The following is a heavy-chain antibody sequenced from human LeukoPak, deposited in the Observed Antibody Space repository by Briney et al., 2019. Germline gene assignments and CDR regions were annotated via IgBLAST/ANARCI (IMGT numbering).Heavy chain of an antibody. CDR1: GFTFSSYA. CDR3: AKDDAQLERHGY. J-gene: IGHJ4*02. V-gene: IGHV3-23*01. CDR2: ISGSGGST. D-gene: IGHD1-1*01. Sequence: GGSLRLSCAASGFTFSSYAMSWVRQAPGKGLEWVSAISGSGGSTYYADSVKGRFIISRDNSKNTLYLQMNSLRAEDTAVYYCAKDDAQLERHGYWGQETLVTVSS.